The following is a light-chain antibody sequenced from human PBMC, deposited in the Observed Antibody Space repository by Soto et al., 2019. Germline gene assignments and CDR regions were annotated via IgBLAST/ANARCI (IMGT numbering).Light chain of an antibody. J-gene: IGLJ3*02. CDR1: NSDIGSYNR. Sequence: QSALTQPPSVSGSPGQSVTISCSGTNSDIGSYNRVSWYQQPPGTAPKLIIYEVSHRPSGVPARFSGSKSANAASLTISGLQAEDEANYYCSSYTTSSTVVFGGGTKLTVL. CDR3: SSYTTSSTVV. V-gene: IGLV2-18*02. CDR2: EVS.